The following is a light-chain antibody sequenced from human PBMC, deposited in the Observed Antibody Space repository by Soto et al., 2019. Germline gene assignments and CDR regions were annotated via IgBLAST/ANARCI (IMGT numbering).Light chain of an antibody. J-gene: IGKJ4*01. CDR2: DTS. V-gene: IGKV3-20*01. CDR1: QSVSIL. Sequence: EIVLTQSPATLSLSPGERATLSCRASQSVSILLAWYQQKPGQAPRLLIYDTSSRATGIPDRFSGSGSGTDFTLTISRLEPEDFAVYYCQQYVSSPLTFGGGTKVDIK. CDR3: QQYVSSPLT.